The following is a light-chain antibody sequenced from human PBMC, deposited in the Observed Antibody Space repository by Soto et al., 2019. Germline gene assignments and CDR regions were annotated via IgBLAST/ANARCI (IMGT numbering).Light chain of an antibody. J-gene: IGLJ2*01. CDR1: SSDVGGYNY. V-gene: IGLV2-14*01. CDR2: DVS. Sequence: QSVLTQPASVSGSPGQSITISCTGTSSDVGGYNYVSWYQQHPDKAPKLMIYDVSNRPSGVSKRFSGSKSGNTASLTISGLQAEDEADYYCSSYTSSSVVFGGGTQLTVL. CDR3: SSYTSSSVV.